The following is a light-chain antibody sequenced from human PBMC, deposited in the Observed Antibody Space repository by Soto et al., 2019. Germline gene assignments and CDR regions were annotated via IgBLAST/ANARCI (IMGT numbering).Light chain of an antibody. V-gene: IGKV1-9*01. CDR3: PQLNSYPIC. Sequence: DIQLTQSPSFLSASVGDRVTITCRASQGLSSDLAWYQQKPGKAPKLLIYAASTLQSGVPSRFSGSGSGTEFTLTISSLQPEDFATYFCPQLNSYPICFGQGTRLEIK. J-gene: IGKJ5*01. CDR2: AAS. CDR1: QGLSSD.